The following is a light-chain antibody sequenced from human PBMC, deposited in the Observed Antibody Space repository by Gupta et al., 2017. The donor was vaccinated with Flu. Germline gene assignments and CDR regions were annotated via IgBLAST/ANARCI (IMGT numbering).Light chain of an antibody. Sequence: EIVMTQSPATLSVSPLERATLSCRASQSVSSDLAWYQQKPGQAPRLLIYGASTRATGFPARFSGSGSGTEFTLTISSRQSEDFAVYYCQQENNCPRTFGQGTKVEIK. CDR2: GAS. CDR3: QQENNCPRT. J-gene: IGKJ1*01. V-gene: IGKV3-15*01. CDR1: QSVSSD.